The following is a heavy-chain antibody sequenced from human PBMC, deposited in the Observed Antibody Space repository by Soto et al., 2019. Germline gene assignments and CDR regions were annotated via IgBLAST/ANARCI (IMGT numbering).Heavy chain of an antibody. D-gene: IGHD2-15*01. Sequence: QVQLVESGGGVVQPGTSLRLSCTASGFTFNSYGIHWVRQAPGKGLEWLALIEYNAKNRFYADSVKGRFSISRDNSRNTVYLQVNGLSAEDTAVYYCAREGDDYCSGTRCFHYYGLDVWGQGTTVSVSS. V-gene: IGHV3-33*05. CDR2: IEYNAKNR. J-gene: IGHJ6*02. CDR3: AREGDDYCSGTRCFHYYGLDV. CDR1: GFTFNSYG.